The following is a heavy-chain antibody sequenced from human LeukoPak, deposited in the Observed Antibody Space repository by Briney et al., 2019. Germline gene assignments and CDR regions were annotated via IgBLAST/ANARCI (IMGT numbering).Heavy chain of an antibody. J-gene: IGHJ4*02. CDR2: IIPMFDLA. V-gene: IGHV1-69*04. Sequence: ASVKVSCKASGGTFNSYAINWVRQAPGQGLEWMGRIIPMFDLANYAQRFQGGVTITADKSTNTAYMELSSLRSEDTAVYYCARERYGSGTYDFDYWGQGTLVTVSS. CDR1: GGTFNSYA. CDR3: ARERYGSGTYDFDY. D-gene: IGHD3-10*01.